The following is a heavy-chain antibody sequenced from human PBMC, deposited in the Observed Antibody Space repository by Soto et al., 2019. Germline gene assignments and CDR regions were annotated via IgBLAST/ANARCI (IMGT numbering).Heavy chain of an antibody. J-gene: IGHJ4*02. CDR1: GYEFTKYW. Sequence: EVPLVQSGAEVKKPGESLKISCKGSGYEFTKYWINWVRQIPGRGLEWMGRIDPSDSYTDYSPSFRGHVTVSVDTSINTAYLQWSSLKASDTAIYYCARRDTFGPEYLDFWAQGTLVTVSS. CDR2: IDPSDSYT. D-gene: IGHD3-16*01. CDR3: ARRDTFGPEYLDF. V-gene: IGHV5-10-1*03.